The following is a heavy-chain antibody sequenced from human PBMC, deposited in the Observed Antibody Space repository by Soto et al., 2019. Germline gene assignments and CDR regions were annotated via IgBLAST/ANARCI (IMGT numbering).Heavy chain of an antibody. V-gene: IGHV3-15*01. J-gene: IGHJ4*02. CDR3: TTGLFDY. CDR2: IKSNTDGGAT. Sequence: EVQLVECGGGLVKPGGSLRLSCAASGFAFNNAWMIWVRQAPGKGLEWVGRIKSNTDGGATAYAAPVKGRFTISRDDSKNTLYLQMNSLKTEDTALYYCTTGLFDYWGQGTLVTVSS. D-gene: IGHD5-12*01. CDR1: GFAFNNAW.